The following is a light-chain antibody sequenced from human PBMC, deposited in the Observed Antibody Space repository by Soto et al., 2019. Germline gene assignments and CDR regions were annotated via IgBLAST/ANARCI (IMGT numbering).Light chain of an antibody. Sequence: QSVLTQPASVSGSPGQSITISCTGTSSDIGGYNYVSWYQQHPGKAPKLMIYDVSNRPSGVSNRFSASKSGNTASLTISGLQAEDEADYYCSSKTSSTPSVVFGGGTKVTVL. CDR1: SSDIGGYNY. V-gene: IGLV2-14*01. CDR2: DVS. CDR3: SSKTSSTPSVV. J-gene: IGLJ2*01.